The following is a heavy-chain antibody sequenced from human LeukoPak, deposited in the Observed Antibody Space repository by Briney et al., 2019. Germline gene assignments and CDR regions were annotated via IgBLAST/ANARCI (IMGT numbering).Heavy chain of an antibody. CDR3: ARDSRDYYDSTGAFDI. V-gene: IGHV3-33*01. D-gene: IGHD3-22*01. J-gene: IGHJ3*02. CDR2: IWYDGSNK. CDR1: GFTFSSYG. Sequence: GGSLRLSCAASGFTFSSYGMHWVRQAPGKGLEWVAVIWYDGSNKYYADSVKGRFTISRDNSKNTLYLQMNSLRAEDMAVYYCARDSRDYYDSTGAFDIWGQGTMVTVSS.